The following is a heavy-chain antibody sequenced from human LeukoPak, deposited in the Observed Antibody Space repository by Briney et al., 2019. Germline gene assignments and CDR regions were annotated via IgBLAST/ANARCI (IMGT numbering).Heavy chain of an antibody. CDR3: ASREDGDY. Sequence: GGSLRLSCAASGFIFSNFGMHWVRQAPGKGLEWVAAIRSDGSDKYFADSVKGRFTISRDNAKNSLYLQMNSLRAEDTAVYYCASREDGDYWGQGTLVTVSS. V-gene: IGHV3-33*01. D-gene: IGHD1-26*01. J-gene: IGHJ4*02. CDR1: GFIFSNFG. CDR2: IRSDGSDK.